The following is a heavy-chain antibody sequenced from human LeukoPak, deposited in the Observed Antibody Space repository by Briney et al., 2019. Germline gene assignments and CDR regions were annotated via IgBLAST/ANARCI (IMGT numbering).Heavy chain of an antibody. CDR3: ARDGDYYGSGSYSYFDY. CDR1: GFTFADYG. D-gene: IGHD3-10*01. Sequence: GGSLRLSCAASGFTFADYGMSWVRQAPGKGLEWVSGINWNGGSTGYADSVKGRFTIARDNAKNSLYLQMNSLRAEDTALYYCARDGDYYGSGSYSYFDYWGQGTLVTVSS. CDR2: INWNGGST. V-gene: IGHV3-20*04. J-gene: IGHJ4*02.